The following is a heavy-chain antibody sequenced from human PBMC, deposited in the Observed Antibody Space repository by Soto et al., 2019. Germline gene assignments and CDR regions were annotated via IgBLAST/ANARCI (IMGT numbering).Heavy chain of an antibody. J-gene: IGHJ4*02. CDR3: AKEGRGSGGSDY. CDR1: GFTFSSYG. V-gene: IGHV3-30*18. D-gene: IGHD3-10*01. Sequence: QVQLVESGGGVVQPGRSLRLSCAASGFTFSSYGMHWGRQATGKGLEWVAVISYDGSNKYYADSVKGRFTISRDNSKNTLYLQMNSLRAEDTAVYYCAKEGRGSGGSDYWGQGTLVTVSS. CDR2: ISYDGSNK.